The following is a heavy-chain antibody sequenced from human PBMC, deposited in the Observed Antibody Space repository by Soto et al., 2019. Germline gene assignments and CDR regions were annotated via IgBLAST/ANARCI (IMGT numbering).Heavy chain of an antibody. CDR2: ISGSGGSS. Sequence: PGGSLRLSCAAAGFASSTYAMTWVRQAPGKGLEWVSVISGSGGSSYYAASVKGRFTISRDNSKNTLFLQMNGLRAEGTAVYYCAKVTKRVAAGRYEYYKYGMYVWGQGTTVTVSS. CDR3: AKVTKRVAAGRYEYYKYGMYV. D-gene: IGHD6-13*01. J-gene: IGHJ6*02. V-gene: IGHV3-23*01. CDR1: GFASSTYA.